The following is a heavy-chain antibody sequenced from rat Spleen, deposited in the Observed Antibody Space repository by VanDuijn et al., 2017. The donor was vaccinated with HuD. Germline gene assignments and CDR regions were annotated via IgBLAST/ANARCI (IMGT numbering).Heavy chain of an antibody. V-gene: IGHV2S12*01. D-gene: IGHD1-4*01. CDR3: TGDRSYPGLTPYVMDA. CDR1: GFSLTSYH. CDR2: ISSGGGT. Sequence: QVQLKESGPGLVQPSQTLSLTCTVSGFSLTSYHVSWVRQPPGKGLEWIAAISSGGGTFYSSALKSRLSNSRDTSKSQVFLKMNSLQTEDTAIYFCTGDRSYPGLTPYVMDAWGQGTSVTVSS. J-gene: IGHJ4*01.